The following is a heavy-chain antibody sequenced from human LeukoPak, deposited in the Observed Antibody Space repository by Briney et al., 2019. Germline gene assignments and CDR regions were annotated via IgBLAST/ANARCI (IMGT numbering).Heavy chain of an antibody. CDR1: GFTLSTHG. CDR3: AKDSGSNTFDN. Sequence: GRSLRLSCEASGFTLSTHGMHWVRQAPGKGLEWVAVISYSGSSKECADSVKGRFTISRDNSKSTLYLQMNSLRAEDTAVYYCAKDSGSNTFDNWGQGTLVTVAS. D-gene: IGHD3-10*01. V-gene: IGHV3-30*18. J-gene: IGHJ3*02. CDR2: ISYSGSSK.